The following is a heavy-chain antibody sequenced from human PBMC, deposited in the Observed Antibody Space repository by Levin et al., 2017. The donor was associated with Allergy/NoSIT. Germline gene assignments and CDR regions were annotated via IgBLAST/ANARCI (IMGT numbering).Heavy chain of an antibody. V-gene: IGHV1-46*01. D-gene: IGHD6-13*01. J-gene: IGHJ4*02. CDR1: GYTFTSYY. CDR3: ARAPSIAAAGIELDY. Sequence: ASVKVSCKASGYTFTSYYMHWVRQAPGQGLEWMGIINPSGGSTSYAQKFQGRVTMTRDTSTSTVYMELSSLRSEDTAVYYCARAPSIAAAGIELDYWGQGTLVTVSS. CDR2: INPSGGST.